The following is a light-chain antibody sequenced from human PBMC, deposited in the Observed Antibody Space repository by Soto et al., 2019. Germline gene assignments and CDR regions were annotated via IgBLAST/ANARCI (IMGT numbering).Light chain of an antibody. Sequence: QSVLTQPASVSGSPGQSITISCTGTSSDVGDYNYVSWYQQHPGKAPKLMIFEVSNRPSGVSNRFSGSKSGNTASLTISGLQAEDEADYYCSSYRRSPRYVFGTGTKLTVL. CDR3: SSYRRSPRYV. CDR2: EVS. J-gene: IGLJ1*01. V-gene: IGLV2-14*01. CDR1: SSDVGDYNY.